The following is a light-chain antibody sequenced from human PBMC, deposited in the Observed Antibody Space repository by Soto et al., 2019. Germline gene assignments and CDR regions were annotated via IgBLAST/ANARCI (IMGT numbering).Light chain of an antibody. CDR2: GAS. CDR1: QGVSSNY. CDR3: QQYGSSGT. Sequence: LKQSPGTLSLKQGERATLSCRASQGVSSNYLAWYQQKPCLAPRVLIYGASNRATGIPERFSGGGSGTDFTLTISRLEPEDFAVYYCQQYGSSGTFGQGTIVDI. J-gene: IGKJ1*01. V-gene: IGKV3-20*01.